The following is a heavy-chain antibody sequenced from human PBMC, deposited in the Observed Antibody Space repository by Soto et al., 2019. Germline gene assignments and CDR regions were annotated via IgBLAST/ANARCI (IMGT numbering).Heavy chain of an antibody. CDR2: VNPSGGST. CDR3: ARLAYSGYLQT. Sequence: ASVKVSCKASGYAFTSCYMHWVRQAPGQGLEWMGIVNPSGGSTTYAQKFQGRVTMTRDTSNNRFSLTLSSLTAADTAVYFCARLAYSGYLQTWGQGSLVTVSS. V-gene: IGHV1-46*01. J-gene: IGHJ1*01. D-gene: IGHD1-26*01. CDR1: GYAFTSCY.